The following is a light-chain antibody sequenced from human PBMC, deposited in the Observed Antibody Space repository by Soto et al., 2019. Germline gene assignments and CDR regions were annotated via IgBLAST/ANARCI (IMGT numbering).Light chain of an antibody. Sequence: QSVLTQPPSVSAAPGQKVTISCSGSSSNIGGNSVSWYQQLPGTAPKLLIYDDNKRPSGIPDRFSGSKSGTSATLGITGFQTGDEADYYCLSYTASSTFVFGTGTKVIV. V-gene: IGLV1-51*01. CDR1: SSNIGGNS. CDR2: DDN. J-gene: IGLJ1*01. CDR3: LSYTASSTFV.